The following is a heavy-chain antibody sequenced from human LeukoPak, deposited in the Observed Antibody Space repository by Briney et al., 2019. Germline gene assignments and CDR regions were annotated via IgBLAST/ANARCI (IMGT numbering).Heavy chain of an antibody. J-gene: IGHJ4*02. D-gene: IGHD3-22*01. CDR3: AKVPSGISSGYYYNVPYYFDY. CDR1: GFTFSNAW. Sequence: GGSLRLSCAASGFTFSNAWMSWVRQAPGKGLEWVSGISWNSGSIGYADSVKGRFTISRDNSKNTLYLQMNSLRAEDTAVYYCAKVPSGISSGYYYNVPYYFDYWGQGTLVTVSS. CDR2: ISWNSGSI. V-gene: IGHV3-23*01.